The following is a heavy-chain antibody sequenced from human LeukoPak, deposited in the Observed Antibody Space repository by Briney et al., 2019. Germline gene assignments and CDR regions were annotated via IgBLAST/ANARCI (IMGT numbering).Heavy chain of an antibody. CDR2: IYYSGST. Sequence: SETLSLTCTVSGGSISSYYWSWIRQPPGKGLEWIGYIYYSGSTNYNPSLKSRVTISVKTSKNQFSLKLSSVTAADTAVYYCARTTEGGYTYDYFYYYYMDIWGKGTTVTISS. CDR3: ARTTEGGYTYDYFYYYYMDI. CDR1: GGSISSYY. J-gene: IGHJ6*03. D-gene: IGHD5-18*01. V-gene: IGHV4-59*01.